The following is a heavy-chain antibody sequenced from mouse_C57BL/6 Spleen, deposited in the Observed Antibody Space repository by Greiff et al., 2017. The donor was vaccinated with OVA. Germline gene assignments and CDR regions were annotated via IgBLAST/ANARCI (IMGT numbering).Heavy chain of an antibody. J-gene: IGHJ1*03. V-gene: IGHV1-26*01. Sequence: EVQLQQSGPELVKPGASVKISCKASGSTFTDYYMNWVKQSHGKSLAWIGDINPNNGGTSYNQKFKGKATWTVDKASSTAYMELRSLTSEDSAVYYCAREGGDGVWGTGTTVTVSS. CDR1: GSTFTDYY. CDR3: AREGGDGV. D-gene: IGHD2-3*01. CDR2: INPNNGGT.